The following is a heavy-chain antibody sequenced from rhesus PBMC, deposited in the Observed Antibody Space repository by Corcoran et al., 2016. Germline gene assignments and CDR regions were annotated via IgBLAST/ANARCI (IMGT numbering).Heavy chain of an antibody. D-gene: IGHD1-14*01. CDR2: ISCSGSST. Sequence: EVQLVESGGGVVQPGGSLRLSCAASGFTFDDYAMHWVHQAPGKGLELVSGISCSGSSTYYADSVKGQFTISRDNAKNSLYLQMGSLRAEDTALYYCVRATTVYGLDSWGQGVVVTVSS. CDR3: VRATTVYGLDS. CDR1: GFTFDDYA. J-gene: IGHJ6*01. V-gene: IGHV3-201*01.